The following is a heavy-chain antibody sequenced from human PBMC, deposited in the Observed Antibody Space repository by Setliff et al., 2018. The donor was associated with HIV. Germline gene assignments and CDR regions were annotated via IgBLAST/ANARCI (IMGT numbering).Heavy chain of an antibody. CDR2: INHSGST. Sequence: SETLSLTCAVYGGSFTDYYWSWIRQPPGKGLEWIGEINHSGSTNYKPSLKSRVTMSVDTSKNQFSLKLGSVTAADTAVYYCARAQLPPTYIDVWGKGTTVTVSS. V-gene: IGHV4-34*01. D-gene: IGHD2-2*01. CDR1: GGSFTDYY. J-gene: IGHJ6*03. CDR3: ARAQLPPTYIDV.